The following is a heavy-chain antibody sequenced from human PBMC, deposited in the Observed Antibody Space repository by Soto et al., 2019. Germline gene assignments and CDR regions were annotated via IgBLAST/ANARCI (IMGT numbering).Heavy chain of an antibody. D-gene: IGHD4-4*01. CDR3: ARARYYSNEYYYYGMDV. V-gene: IGHV1-69*01. CDR2: IIPIFGTA. CDR1: GGTFSSYA. Sequence: QVQLVQSGAEVKKPGSSVKVSCKASGGTFSSYAISWVRQAPGHGLEWMGGIIPIFGTANYAQKFQGRVTITADESTITAYVELSSRGCEDTAGYYWARARYYSNEYYYYGMDVWGQGTTVTVSS. J-gene: IGHJ6*02.